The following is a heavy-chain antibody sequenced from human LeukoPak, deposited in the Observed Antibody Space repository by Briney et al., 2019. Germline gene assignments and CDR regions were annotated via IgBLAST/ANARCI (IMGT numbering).Heavy chain of an antibody. Sequence: VASVKVSCKASGYTFTGYYMHWVRRAPGQGLEWMGWINPNSGGTNYAQKFQGWVTMTRDTSISTAYMELSRLRSDDTAVYYCARDVEASNGGPYGMDVWGQGTTVTVSS. CDR3: ARDVEASNGGPYGMDV. CDR1: GYTFTGYY. D-gene: IGHD4-23*01. CDR2: INPNSGGT. V-gene: IGHV1-2*04. J-gene: IGHJ6*02.